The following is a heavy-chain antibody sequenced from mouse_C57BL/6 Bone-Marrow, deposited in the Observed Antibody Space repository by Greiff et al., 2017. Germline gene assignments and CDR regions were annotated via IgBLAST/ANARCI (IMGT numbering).Heavy chain of an antibody. J-gene: IGHJ1*03. Sequence: VQLQQPGAELVRPGTSVKLSCKASGYTFTSYWMHWVKQRPGQGLEWIGAIDPSDSYTNYNQKFKGKATLTVDTASSTAYMQLSSLTSEDSAVYYCARKDYGSSYWYFDVWGTGTTVTVSS. D-gene: IGHD1-1*01. CDR1: GYTFTSYW. CDR3: ARKDYGSSYWYFDV. V-gene: IGHV1-59*01. CDR2: IDPSDSYT.